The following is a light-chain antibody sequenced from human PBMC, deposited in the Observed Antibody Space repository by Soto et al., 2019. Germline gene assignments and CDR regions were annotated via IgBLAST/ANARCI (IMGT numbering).Light chain of an antibody. V-gene: IGLV2-23*02. J-gene: IGLJ1*01. Sequence: QSALTQPASVSGSPGQSVTISCSGTRSDVGTFNLVSWYQQYPGKAPKLMIYEVSTRPSGVSNRFSCSKSGNTASLTISGLLAEDEADYYCCSYAGSSTFVFGTGTKVTVL. CDR1: RSDVGTFNL. CDR2: EVS. CDR3: CSYAGSSTFV.